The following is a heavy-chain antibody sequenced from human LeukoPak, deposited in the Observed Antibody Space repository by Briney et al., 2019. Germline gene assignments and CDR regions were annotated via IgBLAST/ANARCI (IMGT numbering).Heavy chain of an antibody. J-gene: IGHJ4*02. CDR2: ISYDGSNK. CDR1: GFTFTSYA. CDR3: ARDAADCSSTSCSYYYFDY. D-gene: IGHD2-2*01. V-gene: IGHV3-30-3*01. Sequence: GGSLRLSCAASGFTFTSYALHWVRQAPGKGLEWVAVISYDGSNKYYADSVKGRFTISRDNSKNTVSLQMNGLRAEDTAVYYCARDAADCSSTSCSYYYFDYWGQGTLVTVSS.